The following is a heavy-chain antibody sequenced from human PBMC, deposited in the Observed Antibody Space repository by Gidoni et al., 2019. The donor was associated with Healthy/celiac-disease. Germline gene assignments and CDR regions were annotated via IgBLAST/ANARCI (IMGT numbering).Heavy chain of an antibody. CDR1: GFTFSDYY. CDR2: ISSSSSYT. CDR3: AREMDYDSSGYEIRRYAFDI. D-gene: IGHD3-22*01. Sequence: QVQLVESGGGLVKPGGSLRLSCAASGFTFSDYYMLWIRQAPGKGLEWGSYISSSSSYTNYADSVKGRFTISRDNAKNSLYLQMNSLRAEDTAVYYCAREMDYDSSGYEIRRYAFDIWGQGTMVTVSS. J-gene: IGHJ3*02. V-gene: IGHV3-11*05.